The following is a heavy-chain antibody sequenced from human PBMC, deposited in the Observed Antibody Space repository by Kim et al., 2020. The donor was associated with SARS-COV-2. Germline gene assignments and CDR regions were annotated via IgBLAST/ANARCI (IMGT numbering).Heavy chain of an antibody. D-gene: IGHD3-10*01. CDR1: GYSFTSYW. CDR2: IDPSDSYT. V-gene: IGHV5-10-1*01. J-gene: IGHJ6*02. Sequence: GESLKISCKGSGYSFTSYWISWVRQMPGKGLEWMGRIDPSDSYTNYSPSFQGHVTISADKSISTAYLQWSSLKASDTAMYYCARHCSQILWFGESQYRMDVWGQGTTVTVSS. CDR3: ARHCSQILWFGESQYRMDV.